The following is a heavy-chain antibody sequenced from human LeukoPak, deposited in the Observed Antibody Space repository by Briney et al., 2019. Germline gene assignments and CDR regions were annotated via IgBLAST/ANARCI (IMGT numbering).Heavy chain of an antibody. Sequence: GASVKVSCKASGYTFTSYAMHWVRQAPGQRPEWMGWINAGNGNTKYSQKFQGRVTITRDTSASTAYMELSSLRSEDTAVYYCARARGYCGGDCYSAGDLDYWGQGTLVTVSS. D-gene: IGHD2-21*02. CDR1: GYTFTSYA. CDR3: ARARGYCGGDCYSAGDLDY. CDR2: INAGNGNT. J-gene: IGHJ4*02. V-gene: IGHV1-3*01.